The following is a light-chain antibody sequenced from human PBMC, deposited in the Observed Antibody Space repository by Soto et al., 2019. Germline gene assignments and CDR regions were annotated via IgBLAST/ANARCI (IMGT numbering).Light chain of an antibody. CDR2: SAS. Sequence: EIVLTQSPGTLSLSPGEIATLSCRASQPVSSTYFAWYQQEPGQAPRLLIYSASSRATGVPDRFSGSGSGTDFTLTISRLEPEDFAVYYCQQYSSSPYTFGQGSKVEIK. CDR1: QPVSSTY. CDR3: QQYSSSPYT. J-gene: IGKJ2*01. V-gene: IGKV3-20*01.